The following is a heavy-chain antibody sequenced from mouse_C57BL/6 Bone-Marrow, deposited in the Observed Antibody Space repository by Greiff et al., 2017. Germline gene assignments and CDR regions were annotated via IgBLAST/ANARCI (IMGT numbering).Heavy chain of an antibody. CDR1: GYTFTTYP. D-gene: IGHD1-1*01. J-gene: IGHJ1*03. Sequence: VKLMESGAELVKPGASVKMSCKASGYTFTTYPIEWMKQNHGKSLEWIGNFHPYNDDTKYNEKFNGKATLTVEKSSSTVYLELSRLASDDSAVYYCARGVVATDWYFDVWGTGTTVTVSS. CDR3: ARGVVATDWYFDV. V-gene: IGHV1-47*01. CDR2: FHPYNDDT.